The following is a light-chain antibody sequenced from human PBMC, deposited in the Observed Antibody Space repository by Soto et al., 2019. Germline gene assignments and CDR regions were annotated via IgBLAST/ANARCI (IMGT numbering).Light chain of an antibody. Sequence: QSALTQPASVSGSPGQSITIACTGSSSDIGGYNFVSWYQQHPGKAPKLMIYDVIKRPSGVCRRFSGSKSGNTASLTISGLQPEDEADYFCSSYTTSTTAVFGGGTKLTVL. CDR1: SSDIGGYNF. J-gene: IGLJ2*01. CDR3: SSYTTSTTAV. CDR2: DVI. V-gene: IGLV2-14*03.